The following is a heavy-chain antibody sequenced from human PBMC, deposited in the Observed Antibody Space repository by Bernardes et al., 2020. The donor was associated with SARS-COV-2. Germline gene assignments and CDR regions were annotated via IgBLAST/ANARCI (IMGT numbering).Heavy chain of an antibody. D-gene: IGHD6-19*01. V-gene: IGHV3-64*02. CDR1: GFTFSSHA. CDR2: ISSNGVST. Sequence: GGSLRLSCAASGFTFSSHAMHWVRQAPGKGLKYVSGISSNGVSTTYADSVKGRVTISRDNLKNTLYLQMGSLRAEDMGVYYCARADFSGWDPDYGLDVWGQGTTVTVS. J-gene: IGHJ6*02. CDR3: ARADFSGWDPDYGLDV.